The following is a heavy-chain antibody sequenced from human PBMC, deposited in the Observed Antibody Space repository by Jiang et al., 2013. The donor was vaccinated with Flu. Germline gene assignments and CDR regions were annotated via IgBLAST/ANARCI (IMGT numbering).Heavy chain of an antibody. V-gene: IGHV3-30*18. Sequence: GRSLRLSCAASGFTFSSYGMHWVRQAPGKGLEWVAVISYDGSNKYYADSVKGRFTISRDNSKNTLYLQMNSLRAEDTAVYYCAKDPPRSKYSSSWYHWGQGTLVTVSS. J-gene: IGHJ5*02. CDR3: AKDPPRSKYSSSWYH. CDR2: ISYDGSNK. CDR1: GFTFSSYG. D-gene: IGHD6-13*01.